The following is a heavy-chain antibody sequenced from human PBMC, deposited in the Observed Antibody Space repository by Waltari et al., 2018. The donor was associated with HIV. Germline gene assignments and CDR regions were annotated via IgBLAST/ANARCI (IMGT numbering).Heavy chain of an antibody. V-gene: IGHV4-34*02. CDR2: VNQGGNT. D-gene: IGHD2-2*01. CDR1: GGSLSPYY. CDR3: ARRRQVVSQPFDY. J-gene: IGHJ4*02. Sequence: QVQLQQWGAGLLKPSETLSLTCGINGGSLSPYYWTWVRQSPGKGLEWIGKVNQGGNTKYNPSLKSRVSISFDTSKDQFSLHVESVTAADTAVYYCARRRQVVSQPFDYWGQGSLVTVSS.